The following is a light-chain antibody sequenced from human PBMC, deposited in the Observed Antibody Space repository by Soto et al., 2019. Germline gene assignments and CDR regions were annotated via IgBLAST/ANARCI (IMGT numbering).Light chain of an antibody. J-gene: IGLJ1*01. CDR2: EVS. V-gene: IGLV2-14*01. Sequence: SALTQPASVSGSRGQSITISCTGTSSDVGGYNYVSWYQQHPGKAPKLMIYEVSNRPSGVSNRFSGSKSGNTASLTISGLQAEDEADYYCSSYTSSSTYVFGTGTKVTV. CDR3: SSYTSSSTYV. CDR1: SSDVGGYNY.